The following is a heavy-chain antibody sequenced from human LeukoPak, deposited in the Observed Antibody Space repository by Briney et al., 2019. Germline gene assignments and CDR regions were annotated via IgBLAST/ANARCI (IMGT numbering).Heavy chain of an antibody. V-gene: IGHV4-59*08. CDR2: IHSTGST. J-gene: IGHJ4*02. D-gene: IGHD4-11*01. CDR3: ARHGGAYSFDY. Sequence: SETLSLTCSVSGGSISGYYWSWIRQPPGKGLEWIGYIHSTGSTDYNPSLKSRVTMSVDTSKNQFSLKLGSVTAADTAVYYCARHGGAYSFDYWGQGTLVTVSS. CDR1: GGSISGYY.